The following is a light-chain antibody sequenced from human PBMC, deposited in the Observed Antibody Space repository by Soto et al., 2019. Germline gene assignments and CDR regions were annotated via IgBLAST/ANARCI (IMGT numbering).Light chain of an antibody. V-gene: IGKV3-15*01. CDR1: ESVSRN. CDR2: DAS. CDR3: QQYNSWPPIT. Sequence: EIVMTQSPATLSLSPGERSTLSCRASESVSRNLAWYQQKPGQAPRLLIYDASTRATGIPDRFSGGGSGTEFTLTISSLQSEDFVVYYCQQYNSWPPITFGQGTRREIK. J-gene: IGKJ5*01.